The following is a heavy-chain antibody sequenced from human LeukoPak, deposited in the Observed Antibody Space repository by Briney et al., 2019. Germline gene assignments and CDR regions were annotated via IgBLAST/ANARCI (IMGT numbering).Heavy chain of an antibody. CDR3: AKDSSRVATITHFDY. V-gene: IGHV4-59*01. Sequence: SETLSLTCTVSGGSISSYYWSWIRQPPGKGLEWIGYIYYSGSTNYNPSLKSRVTISVDTSKNQFSLKLSSVTAADTAVYYCAKDSSRVATITHFDYWGQGTLVTVSS. J-gene: IGHJ4*02. CDR1: GGSISSYY. D-gene: IGHD5-12*01. CDR2: IYYSGST.